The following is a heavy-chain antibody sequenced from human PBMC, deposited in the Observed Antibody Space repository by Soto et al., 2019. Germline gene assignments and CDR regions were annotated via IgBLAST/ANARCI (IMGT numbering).Heavy chain of an antibody. CDR2: INPSGGST. Sequence: ASVKVSCKASGYTFTGYYMHWVRQAPGQGLEWMGIINPSGGSTSYAQKFQGRVTMTRDTSTSTVYMELSSLRSEDTAVYYCARYKDYYDSSGYSLAYWGQGTLVTFSS. J-gene: IGHJ4*02. CDR1: GYTFTGYY. D-gene: IGHD3-22*01. CDR3: ARYKDYYDSSGYSLAY. V-gene: IGHV1-46*01.